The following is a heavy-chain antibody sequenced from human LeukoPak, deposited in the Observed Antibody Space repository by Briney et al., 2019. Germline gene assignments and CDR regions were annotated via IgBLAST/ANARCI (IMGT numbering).Heavy chain of an antibody. CDR2: INSDGSST. D-gene: IGHD5-18*01. V-gene: IGHV3-74*01. Sequence: GGSLRLSCAASGFTFSSYWMHWVRQAPGKGLVWVSRINSDGSSTSYAGSVKGRFTISRDNARNSLYLQMNSLRDEDTAVYYCTRDGLHTAHFDYWGQGTLVTVSS. CDR1: GFTFSSYW. J-gene: IGHJ4*02. CDR3: TRDGLHTAHFDY.